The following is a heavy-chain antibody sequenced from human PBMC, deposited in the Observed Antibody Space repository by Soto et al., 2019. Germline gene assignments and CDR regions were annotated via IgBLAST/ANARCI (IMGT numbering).Heavy chain of an antibody. CDR1: GYTFTSYG. J-gene: IGHJ3*02. CDR2: ISAYNGNT. D-gene: IGHD6-19*01. Sequence: ASVKVSCKASGYTFTSYGISWVRQAPGQGLEWMGWISAYNGNTNYAQKLQGRVTMTTDTSTSTAYMELRSLRSDDTAVYYCAREDVAVGDHDAFDIWGQGTMVTVSS. V-gene: IGHV1-18*01. CDR3: AREDVAVGDHDAFDI.